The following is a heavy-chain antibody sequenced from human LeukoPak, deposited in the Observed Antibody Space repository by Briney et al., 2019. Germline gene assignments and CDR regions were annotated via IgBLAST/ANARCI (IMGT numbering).Heavy chain of an antibody. V-gene: IGHV4-39*01. D-gene: IGHD2-15*01. CDR3: ARRSGGQRNREFDY. CDR1: GGSISSSSYY. CDR2: IYYSGST. J-gene: IGHJ4*02. Sequence: NSSETLSLTCTVSGGSISSSSYYWGWIRQPPGKGLEWIGSIYYSGSTYYNPSLKSRVTISVDTSKNQFSLKLSSVTAADTAVYYCARRSGGQRNREFDYWGQGTLVTVSS.